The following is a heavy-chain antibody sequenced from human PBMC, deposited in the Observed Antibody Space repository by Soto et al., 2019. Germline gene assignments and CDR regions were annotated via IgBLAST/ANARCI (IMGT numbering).Heavy chain of an antibody. Sequence: GASVKVSCKASGGTFSSYAISWVRQAPGQGLEWMGGIIPIFGTANYAQKFQGRVTITADESTSTAYMELSSLRSEDTAVYYCAGSGYSGYEPYYYYGMDVWGQGTTVTVSS. CDR1: GGTFSSYA. CDR2: IIPIFGTA. CDR3: AGSGYSGYEPYYYYGMDV. D-gene: IGHD5-12*01. J-gene: IGHJ6*02. V-gene: IGHV1-69*13.